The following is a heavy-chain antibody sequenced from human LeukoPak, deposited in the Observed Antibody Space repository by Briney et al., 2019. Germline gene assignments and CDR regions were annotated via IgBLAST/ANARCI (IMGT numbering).Heavy chain of an antibody. V-gene: IGHV3-11*01. Sequence: GGSLRLSCAASGFTFSDYYMTWIRQAPGKGLEWVAYISSRSSTIFYADSVKDRFTISRDNGKNSLYLQMSGLRAEDTAVYYCARDGLSGYNHDYWGQGTLVTVSS. J-gene: IGHJ4*02. CDR3: ARDGLSGYNHDY. D-gene: IGHD6-25*01. CDR1: GFTFSDYY. CDR2: ISSRSSTI.